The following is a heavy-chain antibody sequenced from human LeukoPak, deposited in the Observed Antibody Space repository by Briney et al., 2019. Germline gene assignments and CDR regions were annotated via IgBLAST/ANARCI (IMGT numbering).Heavy chain of an antibody. D-gene: IGHD4-17*01. CDR3: ARDSTSYGHEAFDI. V-gene: IGHV4-59*01. J-gene: IGHJ3*02. Sequence: PSETLSLTCTVSGGSISSYYWSWIRQPPGKGLEWIGYIYYSGSTNYNPSLKSRVTISVDTSKNQFSLKLSSVTAADTAVYYCARDSTSYGHEAFDIWGQGTMVTVSS. CDR2: IYYSGST. CDR1: GGSISSYY.